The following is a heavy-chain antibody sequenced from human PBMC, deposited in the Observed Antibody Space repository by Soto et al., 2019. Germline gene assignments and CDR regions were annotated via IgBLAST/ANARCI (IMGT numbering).Heavy chain of an antibody. J-gene: IGHJ4*02. D-gene: IGHD2-15*01. Sequence: QVQLQQWGAGLLKPSETLSLTCAVYGGSFSGYYWSWIRQPPGKGLEWIGEINHSGSTNYNPSLKSRGTMSADTSKGQFSLELSAVTAADTAVYYCARGRCSATYCYSNFDSWGQGTLVTVSS. CDR1: GGSFSGYY. CDR3: ARGRCSATYCYSNFDS. V-gene: IGHV4-34*01. CDR2: INHSGST.